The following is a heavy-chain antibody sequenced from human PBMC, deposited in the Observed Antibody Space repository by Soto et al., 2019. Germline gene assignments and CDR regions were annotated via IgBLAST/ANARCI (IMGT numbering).Heavy chain of an antibody. CDR1: VGTFSSYA. V-gene: IGHV1-69*13. CDR2: IIPIFGTA. CDR3: ATVYSMVRGVITAYDAFDI. D-gene: IGHD3-10*01. Sequence: EASVKVSCTASVGTFSSYAISWVRQAPGQGLEWMGGIIPIFGTANYAQKFQGRVTITADEPTSTAYMELSSLRSEDTAVYYCATVYSMVRGVITAYDAFDIWGQGTMVTVSS. J-gene: IGHJ3*02.